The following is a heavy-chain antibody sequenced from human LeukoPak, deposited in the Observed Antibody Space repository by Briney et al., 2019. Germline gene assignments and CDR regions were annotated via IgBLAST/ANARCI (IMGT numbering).Heavy chain of an antibody. CDR2: INPNGGGT. CDR1: GYTFTGYY. D-gene: IGHD3-16*01. CDR3: AREDVNTEVYYYYGMDV. V-gene: IGHV1-2*02. Sequence: ASVKVSCKASGYTFTGYYLHWVRQAPGQGLEWMGWINPNGGGTRFAQTFQGRVTMTRDTSITTAYMELRSLKSDDTAVYYCAREDVNTEVYYYYGMDVWGRGPRSPSPQ. J-gene: IGHJ6*01.